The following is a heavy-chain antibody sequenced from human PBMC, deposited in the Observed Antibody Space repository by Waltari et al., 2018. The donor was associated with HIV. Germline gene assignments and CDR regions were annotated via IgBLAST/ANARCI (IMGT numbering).Heavy chain of an antibody. V-gene: IGHV3-53*01. J-gene: IGHJ4*02. CDR2: IYSGGST. Sequence: VQLVGDGGALIQTGGCLRLSCPDAAFPVSNNYMTWVRQAPGKGLGWVSVIYSGGSTYYADAVKGRFTISRDNSKNTLYLQMNSLRAEDTAVYYCARDWSSSYDYWGQGTLVTVSS. CDR1: AFPVSNNY. CDR3: ARDWSSSYDY. D-gene: IGHD6-13*01.